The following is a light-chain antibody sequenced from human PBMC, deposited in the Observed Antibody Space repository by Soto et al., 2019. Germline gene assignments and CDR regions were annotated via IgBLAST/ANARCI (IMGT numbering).Light chain of an antibody. CDR1: QSVSSSY. J-gene: IGKJ1*01. Sequence: ETVLPQSPGTLSLSPVERATLSCRASQSVSSSYLAWYQQKPGQAPRLLIYGASSRATGIPDRFSGSGSGTDFTLTISRLEPEDFAVYYCQQYGSSPTFGQGTKVDIK. V-gene: IGKV3-20*01. CDR2: GAS. CDR3: QQYGSSPT.